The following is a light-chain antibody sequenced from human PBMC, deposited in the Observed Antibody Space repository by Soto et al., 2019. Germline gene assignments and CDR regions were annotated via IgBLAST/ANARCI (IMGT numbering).Light chain of an antibody. J-gene: IGKJ3*01. CDR2: NTS. CDR3: QHYGGSFI. CDR1: QSINSKS. V-gene: IGKV3-20*01. Sequence: EIVLTQSPGTLSLSPGEGATVSCRVSQSINSKSLVWYQRKFGQAPRLLIYNTSSRATGIPDRFSGSGSGTDFTLSISRLEPEDFAVNYCQHYGGSFIFGPGTKVDF.